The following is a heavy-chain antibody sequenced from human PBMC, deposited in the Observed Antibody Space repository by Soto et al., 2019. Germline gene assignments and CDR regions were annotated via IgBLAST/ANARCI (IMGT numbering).Heavy chain of an antibody. Sequence: GGSLRLSCAASGFNFRSYGMYWVRQAPGKGLEWVAVISDDGSYKYYKDAVKGRFTISRDNSKNTVDLQMSSLKSEDTAVYFCAKKVTIYAVDPAGYWGQGTQVTVSS. V-gene: IGHV3-30*18. CDR2: ISDDGSYK. CDR1: GFNFRSYG. D-gene: IGHD3-3*01. J-gene: IGHJ4*02. CDR3: AKKVTIYAVDPAGY.